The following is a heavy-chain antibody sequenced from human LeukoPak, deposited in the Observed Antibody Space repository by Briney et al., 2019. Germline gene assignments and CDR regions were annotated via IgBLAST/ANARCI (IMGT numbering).Heavy chain of an antibody. D-gene: IGHD3-16*02. CDR3: ARGADDYVWGSYRPIYYFDS. V-gene: IGHV3-20*04. CDR2: ISWNGRNT. CDR1: GFTFDDYD. Sequence: RTGGSLRLSCAASGFTFDDYDLNWVRQAPGKGLEWVSGISWNGRNTAYAESLKGRFTISRDNAKNSLFLQMNSLRAEDTAVYYCARGADDYVWGSYRPIYYFDSWGQGTLVTVSS. J-gene: IGHJ4*02.